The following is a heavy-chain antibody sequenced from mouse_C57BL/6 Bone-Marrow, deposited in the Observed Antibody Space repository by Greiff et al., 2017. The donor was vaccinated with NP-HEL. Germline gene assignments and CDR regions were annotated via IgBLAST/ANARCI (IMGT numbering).Heavy chain of an antibody. Sequence: VQLQQSGPELEKPGDSVKISCKASGYSFTGYFMNWVMQSHGKSLEWIGRINPYNGDTFYNQKFKGKATLTVDKSSSTAHMELRSLTSEDSAVYYCARSPAYGSSYGYFDVWGTGTTVTVSS. CDR2: INPYNGDT. J-gene: IGHJ1*03. V-gene: IGHV1-20*01. D-gene: IGHD1-1*01. CDR1: GYSFTGYF. CDR3: ARSPAYGSSYGYFDV.